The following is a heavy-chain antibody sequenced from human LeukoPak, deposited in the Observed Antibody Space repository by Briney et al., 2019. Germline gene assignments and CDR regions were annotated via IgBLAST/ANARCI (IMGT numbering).Heavy chain of an antibody. V-gene: IGHV3-20*01. J-gene: IGHJ4*02. CDR2: IHRNGGST. D-gene: IGHD1-7*01. Sequence: GGSPRLSCAASGFTSDDYGMSWVRQAPGKGLEWVSGIHRNGGSTGYADSVKGRFTISRDNAKNSLYLQMNSLRAEGTALYHCARGNSNFDYWGQGTLVTVSS. CDR1: GFTSDDYG. CDR3: ARGNSNFDY.